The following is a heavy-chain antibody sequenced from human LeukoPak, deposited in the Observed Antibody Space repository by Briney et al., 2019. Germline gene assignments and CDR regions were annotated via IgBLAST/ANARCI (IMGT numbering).Heavy chain of an antibody. Sequence: GRSLRLSCAASGFTFSSYAMHWVRQAPGKGLEWVAVISYDGSNKYYADSVKGRFTISRDNSKNTLYLQMNSLRAEDTAVYYCARDWEMATIWRIWYYFDYWGQGTLVTVSS. J-gene: IGHJ4*02. D-gene: IGHD5-24*01. CDR2: ISYDGSNK. CDR1: GFTFSSYA. CDR3: ARDWEMATIWRIWYYFDY. V-gene: IGHV3-30-3*01.